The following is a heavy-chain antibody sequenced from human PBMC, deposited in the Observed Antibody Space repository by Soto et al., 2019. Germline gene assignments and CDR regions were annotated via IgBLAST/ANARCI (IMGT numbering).Heavy chain of an antibody. CDR3: ARVRGGGSEHFFDY. Sequence: ASVKVSCKASGYTFTRYNVHWVRQAPGQGLEWMAIINPSGGTTYYVQKFEGRVTLTTDTSTSTVYMELSSLRPDDTAVYYCARVRGGGSEHFFDYWGQGTLVTVSS. V-gene: IGHV1-46*01. J-gene: IGHJ4*02. CDR2: INPSGGTT. CDR1: GYTFTRYN. D-gene: IGHD2-15*01.